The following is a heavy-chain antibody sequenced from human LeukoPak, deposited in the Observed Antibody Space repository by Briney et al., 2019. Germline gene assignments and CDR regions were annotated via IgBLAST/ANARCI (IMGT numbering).Heavy chain of an antibody. D-gene: IGHD3-22*01. CDR2: MNPNSGNT. J-gene: IGHJ4*02. Sequence: ASVKVSCKASGYTFTSYDINWVRQATGQGLEWMGWMNPNSGNTGYAQKFQGRVTMTRDTSTSTVYMELSSLRSEDTAVYYCARRPPSYDSSGYYRDYWGQGTLVTVSS. CDR1: GYTFTSYD. CDR3: ARRPPSYDSSGYYRDY. V-gene: IGHV1-8*02.